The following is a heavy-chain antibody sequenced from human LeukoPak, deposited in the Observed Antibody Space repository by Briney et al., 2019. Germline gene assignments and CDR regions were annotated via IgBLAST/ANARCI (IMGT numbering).Heavy chain of an antibody. CDR3: ARPANLYYSADAFAL. Sequence: GASVKVSCTASGYSFTDYSINWVRLAPGQGLEWIGWIGGYSGLTQYAEKFQGRVIMATNTSTKTAYMELTNLRSDDTAVYYCARPANLYYSADAFALWGQGTLVTVSS. V-gene: IGHV1-18*01. CDR2: IGGYSGLT. CDR1: GYSFTDYS. D-gene: IGHD2/OR15-2a*01. J-gene: IGHJ3*01.